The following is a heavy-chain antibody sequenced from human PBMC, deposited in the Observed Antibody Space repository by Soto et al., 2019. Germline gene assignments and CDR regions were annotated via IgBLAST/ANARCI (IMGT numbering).Heavy chain of an antibody. Sequence: VKGSCKAAGGTFSSYAISWGGQAPGQGLEWMGGIIPIFGTANYAQKFQGRVTITADESTSTAYMELSSLRSEATAVYYCARQAIAGPYYFDYWGQGTLVTVSS. J-gene: IGHJ4*02. CDR2: IIPIFGTA. CDR1: GGTFSSYA. CDR3: ARQAIAGPYYFDY. V-gene: IGHV1-69*01.